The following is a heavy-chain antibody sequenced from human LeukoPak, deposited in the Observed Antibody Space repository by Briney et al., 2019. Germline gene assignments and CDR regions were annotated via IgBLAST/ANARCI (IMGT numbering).Heavy chain of an antibody. V-gene: IGHV1-8*01. CDR2: MNPNSGNT. CDR1: GYTFTNYD. J-gene: IGHJ4*02. D-gene: IGHD4-23*01. Sequence: ASVKVSCKASGYTFTNYDINWVRQATGQGLEWMGWMNPNSGNTGYAQKFQGRVTITRNTSISTAYMELSSLRSEDTAVYYGARDLAGNSDWGPPHANPFDYWGQGTLVTVSS. CDR3: ARDLAGNSDWGPPHANPFDY.